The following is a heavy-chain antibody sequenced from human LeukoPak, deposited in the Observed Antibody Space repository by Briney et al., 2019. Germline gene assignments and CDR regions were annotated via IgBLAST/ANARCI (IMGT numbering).Heavy chain of an antibody. CDR1: GGSISSYY. D-gene: IGHD3-10*01. CDR3: ARLSGYYGSGIDY. Sequence: SETLSLTCTVSGGSISSYYWSWIRQPPGKGLEWIGYIYYSGSTNYNPSLKSRVTISATTSKNQFSLKLSSVTAADTAVYYCARLSGYYGSGIDYWGQGTLVTVSS. V-gene: IGHV4-59*01. CDR2: IYYSGST. J-gene: IGHJ4*02.